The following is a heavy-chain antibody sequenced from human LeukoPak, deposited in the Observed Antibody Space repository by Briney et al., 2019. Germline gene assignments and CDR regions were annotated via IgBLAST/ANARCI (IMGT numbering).Heavy chain of an antibody. D-gene: IGHD3-16*01. CDR2: IYYDGRT. CDR1: GGSISSTTYY. Sequence: SETLSLTCNVSGGSISSTTYYWGWIRQPPGKGLEWIGSIYYDGRTYYNPSLQSRLTISVDTSKNQFSLRLSSVTAADTAVYYCARNVKGMNVWGQGTTVTVSS. J-gene: IGHJ6*02. V-gene: IGHV4-39*01. CDR3: ARNVKGMNV.